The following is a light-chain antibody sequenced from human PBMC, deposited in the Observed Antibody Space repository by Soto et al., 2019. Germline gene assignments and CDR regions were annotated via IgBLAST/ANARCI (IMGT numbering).Light chain of an antibody. CDR2: GNS. V-gene: IGLV1-40*01. CDR3: QSYDSSLSGYV. CDR1: SSNIGAGYD. Sequence: QSALTQPPSVSGAPGQRVTISCTGSSSNIGAGYDVHWYQQPPGTAPKLLIYGNSNRPSGVPDRFSGSKSGTSASLAITGLQAEDEADYYCQSYDSSLSGYVFGTGNKVTVL. J-gene: IGLJ1*01.